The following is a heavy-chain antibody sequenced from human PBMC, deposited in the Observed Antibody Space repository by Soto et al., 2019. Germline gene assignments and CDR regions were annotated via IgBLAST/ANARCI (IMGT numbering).Heavy chain of an antibody. CDR3: ARGVSAGVDY. CDR2: MQPSTGRT. Sequence: QVQLVQSGAEVREPGASVKVSCKASGYSFTSLDINWVRQTAGQGLEWMGWMQPSTGRTGYAQKFPGKSNLTRDTSINNAQIELTTLTSDDTAFYYCARGVSAGVDYWGQGTLVTVSS. J-gene: IGHJ4*02. V-gene: IGHV1-8*01. D-gene: IGHD1-26*01. CDR1: GYSFTSLD.